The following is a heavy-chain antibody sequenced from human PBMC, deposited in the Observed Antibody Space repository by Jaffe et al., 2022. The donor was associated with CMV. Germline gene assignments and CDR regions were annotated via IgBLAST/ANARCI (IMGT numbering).Heavy chain of an antibody. D-gene: IGHD6-19*01. V-gene: IGHV3-7*03. CDR1: GFTFSSYW. CDR2: IKQDGSEK. CDR3: AREEDLEQWLLPAYFDY. J-gene: IGHJ4*02. Sequence: EVQLVESGGGLVQPGGSLRLSCAASGFTFSSYWMSWVRQAPGKGLEWVANIKQDGSEKYYVDSVKGRFTISRDNAKNSLYLQMNSLRAEDTAVYYCAREEDLEQWLLPAYFDYWGQGTLVTVSS.